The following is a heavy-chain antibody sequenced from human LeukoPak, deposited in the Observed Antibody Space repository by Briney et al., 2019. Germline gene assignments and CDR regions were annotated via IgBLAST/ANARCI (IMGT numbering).Heavy chain of an antibody. V-gene: IGHV1-69*05. D-gene: IGHD5-12*01. CDR3: ARSRGYSGYDPRPIFDY. Sequence: SVKVSCKASGGAFSSYAISWVRQAPGQGLEWMGGTIPIFGTANYAQKFQGRVTITTDESTSTAYMELSSLRSEDTAVYYCARSRGYSGYDPRPIFDYWGQGTLVTVSS. J-gene: IGHJ4*02. CDR1: GGAFSSYA. CDR2: TIPIFGTA.